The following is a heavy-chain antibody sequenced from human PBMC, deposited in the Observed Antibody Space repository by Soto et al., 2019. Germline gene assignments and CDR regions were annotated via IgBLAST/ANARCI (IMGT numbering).Heavy chain of an antibody. CDR3: ARPIPRWSYHYGMDV. Sequence: QLVESGGRGVQPGRSLRLSCEASEFTFGSYAMHWVRQAPGRGLEWVALISFDGTKEYYADSVKGRFIISRDNSKSMVYLQMDSLRPDDTAIYYCARPIPRWSYHYGMDVWGQGTTVTVSS. CDR1: EFTFGSYA. V-gene: IGHV3-30*03. CDR2: ISFDGTKE. J-gene: IGHJ6*02. D-gene: IGHD3-3*01.